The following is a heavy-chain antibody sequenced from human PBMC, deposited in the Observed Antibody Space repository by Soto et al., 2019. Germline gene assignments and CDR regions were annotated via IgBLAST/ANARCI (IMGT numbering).Heavy chain of an antibody. CDR1: GDSVSSNSAA. J-gene: IGHJ3*02. D-gene: IGHD6-13*01. V-gene: IGHV6-1*01. CDR3: ASAGAAGDALDI. CDR2: TYYRSKWYN. Sequence: SQTLSLTCAISGDSVSSNSAAWNWIRQSPSRGLEWLGRTYYRSKWYNDYAVSMKSRITINPDTSKNQFSVQMNSVTPEDTAVYYCASAGAAGDALDIWGQGTMVTVSS.